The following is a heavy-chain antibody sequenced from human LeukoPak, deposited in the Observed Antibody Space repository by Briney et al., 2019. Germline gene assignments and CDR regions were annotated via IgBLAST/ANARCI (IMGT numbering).Heavy chain of an antibody. CDR1: GYTFTSYY. Sequence: ASVTVSCKASGYTFTSYYMHWVRQAPGQGLEWMGIINPSGGSTSYAQKFQGRVTMTRDTSTSTVYMELSSLRSEDTAVYYCARRSLLWTFDHWGQGTLVTVSS. D-gene: IGHD2-2*01. CDR2: INPSGGST. J-gene: IGHJ4*02. V-gene: IGHV1-46*01. CDR3: ARRSLLWTFDH.